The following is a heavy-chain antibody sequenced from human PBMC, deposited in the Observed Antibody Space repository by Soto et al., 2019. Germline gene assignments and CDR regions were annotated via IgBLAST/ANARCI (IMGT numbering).Heavy chain of an antibody. CDR1: GGXISTYY. Sequence: SETLSLTCTVSGGXISTYYWSWIRQPPGKGLEWIGHIYYSGSTSYNSSLKSRVTISVDTSKSQLSLKLSSVTPADTSLYYCARSLRYFPPVDVWGQGTTVTLSS. J-gene: IGHJ6*02. CDR3: ARSLRYFPPVDV. V-gene: IGHV4-59*01. D-gene: IGHD3-9*01. CDR2: IYYSGST.